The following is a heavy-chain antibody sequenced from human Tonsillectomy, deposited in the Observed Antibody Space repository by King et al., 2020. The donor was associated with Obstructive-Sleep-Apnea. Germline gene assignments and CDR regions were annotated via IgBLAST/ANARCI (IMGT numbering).Heavy chain of an antibody. V-gene: IGHV3-74*01. Sequence: VQLVESGGGLVQPGGSLRLSCAASRFTFSNYWMHWVRQAPGKGLVWVSHLDNDGSITNYADSVNGRFTISRDNAKNTLYLQMNTLRAEDTAVYYCVRDGRGAFDIWGQGTMVTVSS. CDR3: VRDGRGAFDI. J-gene: IGHJ3*02. CDR1: RFTFSNYW. CDR2: LDNDGSIT.